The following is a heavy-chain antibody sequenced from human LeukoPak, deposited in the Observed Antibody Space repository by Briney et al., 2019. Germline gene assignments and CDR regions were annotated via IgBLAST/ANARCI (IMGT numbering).Heavy chain of an antibody. J-gene: IGHJ4*02. CDR1: GYTFTSYY. D-gene: IGHD3-9*01. V-gene: IGHV1-2*02. CDR3: ATWGDILTGYYNGEFDY. CDR2: INPNSGGT. Sequence: ASVKVSCKASGYTFTSYYMHWVRQAPGQGLEWMGWINPNSGGTNYAQKFQGRVTMTRDTSISTAYMELSRLRSDDTAVYYCATWGDILTGYYNGEFDYWGQGTLVTVSS.